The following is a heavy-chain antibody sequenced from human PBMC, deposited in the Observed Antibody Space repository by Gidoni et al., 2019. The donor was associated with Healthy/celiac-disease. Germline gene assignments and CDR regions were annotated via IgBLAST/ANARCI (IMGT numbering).Heavy chain of an antibody. D-gene: IGHD2-21*02. J-gene: IGHJ4*02. V-gene: IGHV4-39*07. CDR1: GGSISSSSYY. Sequence: QLQLQESGPGLVKTSENLSITGTVSGGSISSSSYYWGWIRQPPGKGLEWIGSIYYSGSTYYNPSLKRRVTISVDTSKTQFSLKLSSVTAADTAVYYCARDRMVTFDYWGQGTLVTVSS. CDR2: IYYSGST. CDR3: ARDRMVTFDY.